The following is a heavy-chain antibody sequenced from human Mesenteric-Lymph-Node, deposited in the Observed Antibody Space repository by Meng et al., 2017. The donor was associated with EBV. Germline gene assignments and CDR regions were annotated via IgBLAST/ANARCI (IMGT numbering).Heavy chain of an antibody. D-gene: IGHD3-10*01. CDR2: IYWDDDE. Sequence: QISLKGSGPTLVEPTQTLTLTCTLSGFALSAFGVGVGWIRRHPGQALEWLAVIYWDDDERYSPSLKSRLTITKDTSKNQVVLKMTDMDPVDTATYYCAHRPPFGELLDYWGQGTLVTVSS. V-gene: IGHV2-5*02. CDR3: AHRPPFGELLDY. CDR1: GFALSAFGVG. J-gene: IGHJ4*02.